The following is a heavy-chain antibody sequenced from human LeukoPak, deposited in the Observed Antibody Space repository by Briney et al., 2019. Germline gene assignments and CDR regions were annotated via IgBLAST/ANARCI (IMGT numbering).Heavy chain of an antibody. D-gene: IGHD5-12*01. J-gene: IGHJ4*02. CDR3: ARDLGGYSGYEVFDY. V-gene: IGHV3-21*01. CDR1: GFTVSSNY. Sequence: GGSLRLSCEASGFTVSSNYMSWVRQAPGKGLEWVSSISSSSSYIYYADSVKGRFTISRDNAKNSLYLQMNSLRAEDTAVYYCARDLGGYSGYEVFDYWGQGTLVTVSS. CDR2: ISSSSSYI.